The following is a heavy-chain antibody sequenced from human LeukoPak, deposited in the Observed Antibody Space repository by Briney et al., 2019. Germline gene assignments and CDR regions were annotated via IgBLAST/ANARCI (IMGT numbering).Heavy chain of an antibody. CDR3: VKDSGTDYR. V-gene: IGHV3-23*01. CDR1: GFTFSGDA. D-gene: IGHD3-10*01. Sequence: GGSLRLSCAACGFTFSGDAMSWVRQAPGKGLEWVSTISGVGASTYYADSVKSRFTISRDNSESTLYLQMNSLRAEDTAVYYCVKDSGTDYRWGQGSLVTVSS. J-gene: IGHJ4*02. CDR2: ISGVGAST.